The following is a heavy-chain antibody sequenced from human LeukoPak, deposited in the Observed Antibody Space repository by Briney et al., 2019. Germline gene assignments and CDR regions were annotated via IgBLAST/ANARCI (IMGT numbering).Heavy chain of an antibody. CDR2: IYHSGST. Sequence: SETLSLTCAVSGGSISSGGYSWSWIRQPPGKGLEWIGYIYHSGSTYYNPSLKSRVTISVDRSKNQFSLKLSSVTAADTAVYFCARGLGYDSNSHYSPFDYWGQGILVTVSS. J-gene: IGHJ4*02. V-gene: IGHV4-30-2*01. CDR3: ARGLGYDSNSHYSPFDY. D-gene: IGHD3-22*01. CDR1: GGSISSGGYS.